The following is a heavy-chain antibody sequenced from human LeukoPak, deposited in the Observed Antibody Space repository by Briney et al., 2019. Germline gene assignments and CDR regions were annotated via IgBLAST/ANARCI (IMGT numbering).Heavy chain of an antibody. CDR2: INPSGGST. CDR3: AREGGVVVVPNSSEDAFDI. Sequence: ASVKVSCKASGYTFTSYYMHWVRQAPGQGLEWMGIINPSGGSTSYAQKFQGRVTMTRDTSTSTVYMELSSLRSEDTAVYYGAREGGVVVVPNSSEDAFDIWGQGTIVTVSS. V-gene: IGHV1-46*01. D-gene: IGHD3-22*01. CDR1: GYTFTSYY. J-gene: IGHJ3*02.